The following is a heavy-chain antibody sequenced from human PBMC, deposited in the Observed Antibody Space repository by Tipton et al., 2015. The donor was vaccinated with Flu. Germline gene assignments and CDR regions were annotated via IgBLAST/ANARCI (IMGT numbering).Heavy chain of an antibody. D-gene: IGHD4-17*01. J-gene: IGHJ4*02. Sequence: QSGAEVKKPGASVKVSCKASGYTFTSYYMHWVRQAPGQGLEWMGIINPSGGSTSYAQKFQGRVTMTRDTSTSTVYMELSSLRSEDTAVYYCARGTTVTQEAYYFDYWGQGTLVTVSS. CDR2: INPSGGST. V-gene: IGHV1-46*01. CDR1: GYTFTSYY. CDR3: ARGTTVTQEAYYFDY.